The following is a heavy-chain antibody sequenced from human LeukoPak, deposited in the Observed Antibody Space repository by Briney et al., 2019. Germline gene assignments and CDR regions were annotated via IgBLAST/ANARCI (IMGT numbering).Heavy chain of an antibody. CDR1: GGSFSGYY. Sequence: SETLSLTCAVYGGSFSGYYWSWIRQPPGKGLEWIGEINHSGSTNYNPSLKSRVTISVDTSKNQFSLKLSFVTAADTAVYYCARHHHHWNWGEWGQGTLVTVSS. V-gene: IGHV4-34*01. D-gene: IGHD7-27*01. J-gene: IGHJ4*02. CDR3: ARHHHHWNWGE. CDR2: INHSGST.